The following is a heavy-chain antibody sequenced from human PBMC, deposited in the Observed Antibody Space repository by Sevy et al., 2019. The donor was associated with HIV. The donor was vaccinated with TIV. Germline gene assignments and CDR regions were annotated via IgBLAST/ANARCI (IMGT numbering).Heavy chain of an antibody. Sequence: ASVKVSCKASGYTFTSYYMHWVRQAPGQGLEWMGIINPSGGSTSYAQKFQGRVTMTRDTSTSTVYMELSSLRSEDTAVYYCAGLTTVTTGGGDPDYWGQGTLVTVSS. D-gene: IGHD4-17*01. CDR3: AGLTTVTTGGGDPDY. J-gene: IGHJ4*02. CDR2: INPSGGST. CDR1: GYTFTSYY. V-gene: IGHV1-46*03.